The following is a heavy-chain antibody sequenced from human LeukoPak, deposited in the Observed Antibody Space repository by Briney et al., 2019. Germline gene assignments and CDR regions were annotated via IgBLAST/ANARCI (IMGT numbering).Heavy chain of an antibody. CDR2: IKSKTDGGTT. Sequence: GGSLRLTCAASGFIFSNAWMAWVRQAPGKGLEWVGRIKSKTDGGTTDYAAPVKGRFTISRDDSKNTLYLQMNSLKTEDTAVYFCATSSGWTGTFDYWGQGTLVTVSS. D-gene: IGHD6-19*01. V-gene: IGHV3-15*01. CDR1: GFIFSNAW. J-gene: IGHJ4*02. CDR3: ATSSGWTGTFDY.